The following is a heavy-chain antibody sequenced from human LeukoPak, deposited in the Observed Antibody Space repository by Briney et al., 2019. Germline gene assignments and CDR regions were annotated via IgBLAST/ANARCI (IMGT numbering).Heavy chain of an antibody. CDR1: GFTFSSYS. CDR3: ARWSFDYGGNGYYFDY. J-gene: IGHJ4*02. CDR2: ISSSSSYI. Sequence: PGGSLRLSCAASGFTFSSYSMNWVRQAPGKGLEWVSSISSSSSYIYYADSVKGRFTISRDNAKNSLYLQMNSLRAEDTAVYYCARWSFDYGGNGYYFDYWGQGTLVTVSS. D-gene: IGHD4-23*01. V-gene: IGHV3-21*01.